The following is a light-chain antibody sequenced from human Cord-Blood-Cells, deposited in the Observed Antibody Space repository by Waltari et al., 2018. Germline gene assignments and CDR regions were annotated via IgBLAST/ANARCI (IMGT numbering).Light chain of an antibody. CDR2: AAS. CDR3: QQYYSYPLT. J-gene: IGKJ4*01. CDR1: QGISSY. V-gene: IGKV1-8*01. Sequence: AIRMTQSPSSFSASTGDRVTITCRASQGISSYLAWYQQKPGKAPKLLIYAASTLQSGVPSRFSGSGSGTEFTLTISCLQSEDFATYYCQQYYSYPLTFGGGTKVESK.